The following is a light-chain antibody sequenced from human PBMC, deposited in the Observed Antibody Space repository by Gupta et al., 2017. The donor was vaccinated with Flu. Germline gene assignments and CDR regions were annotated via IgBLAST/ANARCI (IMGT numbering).Light chain of an antibody. Sequence: GDRVTITCGASQGISNYLAWYQQKPGKVPKLLIYAASTLQSGVPSRFIGSGSGTDFTLTISSLQPEDVATYYCQKYNNAPNTFGQGTKLEIK. CDR2: AAS. J-gene: IGKJ2*01. CDR1: QGISNY. CDR3: QKYNNAPNT. V-gene: IGKV1-27*01.